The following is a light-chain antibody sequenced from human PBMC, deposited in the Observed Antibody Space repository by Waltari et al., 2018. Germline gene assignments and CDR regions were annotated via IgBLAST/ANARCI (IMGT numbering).Light chain of an antibody. Sequence: SSELTQDPSVSVALGQTVKITCQGDSLRSAFATWYQQKPGQAPALVMYGRNKRPSGISDRFSGSSSRDTASLTITGAQAEDEADYYCNSRDTSGRHLVFGGGTKLTVL. J-gene: IGLJ2*01. CDR1: SLRSAF. CDR2: GRN. V-gene: IGLV3-19*01. CDR3: NSRDTSGRHLV.